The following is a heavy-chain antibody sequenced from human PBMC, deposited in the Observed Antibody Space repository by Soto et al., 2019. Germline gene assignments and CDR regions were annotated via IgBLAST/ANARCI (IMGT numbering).Heavy chain of an antibody. CDR3: AKENQHLVHDY. Sequence: QVQLVESGGGVVRPGRSLRLTCAASGFTFINYGMHWVRQAPGKGLEWVAVISHDGSDKYYADSMKGRFIISRDNSENTLFLNMNSLKPEDTAVYYCAKENQHLVHDYWGQGTLVTVSS. CDR2: ISHDGSDK. CDR1: GFTFINYG. J-gene: IGHJ4*02. D-gene: IGHD6-13*01. V-gene: IGHV3-30*18.